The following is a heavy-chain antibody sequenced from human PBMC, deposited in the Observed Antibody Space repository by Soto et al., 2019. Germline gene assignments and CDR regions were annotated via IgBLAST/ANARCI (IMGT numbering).Heavy chain of an antibody. D-gene: IGHD2-2*01. CDR2: INPSGGST. CDR3: ARGDVVVPAVRYFDY. J-gene: IGHJ4*02. CDR1: GYTFTSYY. Sequence: GASVKVSCKASGYTFTSYYMHWVRQAPGQGLEWMGIINPSGGSTSYAQKFQGRVTMTRDTSTSTVYMELSSLRSEDTAVYYCARGDVVVPAVRYFDYWGQGTLVTVSS. V-gene: IGHV1-46*01.